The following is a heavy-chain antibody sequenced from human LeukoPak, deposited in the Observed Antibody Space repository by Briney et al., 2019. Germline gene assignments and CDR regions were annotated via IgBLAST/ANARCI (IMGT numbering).Heavy chain of an antibody. CDR1: GFTVSGLC. Sequence: PGGSLRLSCAASGFTVSGLCMSWVRQAPGKGLEWVANIKQDGSEKSYVGSVTGRFTISRDNAKNSLYMQMNSLRAEDTAVYYCVRQRRYCSGDSCYQRTFDYWGQGTLVTVSS. J-gene: IGHJ4*02. V-gene: IGHV3-7*01. CDR2: IKQDGSEK. CDR3: VRQRRYCSGDSCYQRTFDY. D-gene: IGHD2-15*01.